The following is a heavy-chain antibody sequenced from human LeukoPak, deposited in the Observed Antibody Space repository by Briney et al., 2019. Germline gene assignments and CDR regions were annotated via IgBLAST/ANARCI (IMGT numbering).Heavy chain of an antibody. CDR1: GGTFSSYA. CDR2: IIPIFGTA. V-gene: IGHV1-69*05. J-gene: IGHJ4*02. D-gene: IGHD3-3*01. Sequence: SVKVSCKASGGTFSSYAISWVRQAPGQGLEWMGGIIPIFGTANYAQKFQGRVTITTDESTSTAYMELSSLRSEDTAVYYCARSGSYDFWSGYYPFDYWGQGTLVTVSS. CDR3: ARSGSYDFWSGYYPFDY.